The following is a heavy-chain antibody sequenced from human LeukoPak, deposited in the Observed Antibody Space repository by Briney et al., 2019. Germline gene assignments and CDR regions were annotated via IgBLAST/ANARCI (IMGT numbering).Heavy chain of an antibody. CDR1: GFTFSSYG. Sequence: SGGSLRLSCAASGFTFSSYGMHWVRQAPGKGLEWVAVISYDGSNKYYADSIKGRFTISRDNSKNTLYLQMNSLRAEDTAVYYCAKEARWWELMYYFDYWGQGTLVTVSS. D-gene: IGHD1-26*01. CDR2: ISYDGSNK. V-gene: IGHV3-30*18. CDR3: AKEARWWELMYYFDY. J-gene: IGHJ4*02.